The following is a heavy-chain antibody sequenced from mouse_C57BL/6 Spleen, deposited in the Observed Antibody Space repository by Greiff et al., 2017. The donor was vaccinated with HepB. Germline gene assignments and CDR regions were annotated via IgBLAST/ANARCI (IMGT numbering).Heavy chain of an antibody. V-gene: IGHV1-69*01. J-gene: IGHJ2*01. CDR3: ARGGYYRYLDY. Sequence: VQLQESGAELVMPGASVKLSCKASGYTFTSYWMHWVKQRPGQGLEWIGEIDPSDSYTNYTQKFKGKSTLTVDKSSSTAYMQLSSLTSEDSAVYYCARGGYYRYLDYWGQGTTLTVSS. CDR1: GYTFTSYW. D-gene: IGHD2-3*01. CDR2: IDPSDSYT.